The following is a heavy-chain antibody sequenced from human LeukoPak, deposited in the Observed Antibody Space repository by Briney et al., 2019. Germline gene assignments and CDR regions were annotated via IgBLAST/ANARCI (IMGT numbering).Heavy chain of an antibody. CDR2: IKSKTDGGTT. CDR1: GFTFSNAW. D-gene: IGHD6-13*01. CDR3: ARDAIAAAGY. J-gene: IGHJ4*02. Sequence: GGSLRLSCAASGFTFSNAWMSWVRQAPGKGLEWVGRIKSKTDGGTTDYAAPVKGRFTISRDDSKNTLYLQMNSLRAEDTAVYYCARDAIAAAGYWGQGTLVTVSS. V-gene: IGHV3-15*01.